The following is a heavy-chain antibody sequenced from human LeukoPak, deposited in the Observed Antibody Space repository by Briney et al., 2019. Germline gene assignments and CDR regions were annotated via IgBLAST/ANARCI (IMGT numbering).Heavy chain of an antibody. V-gene: IGHV3-7*01. J-gene: IGHJ4*02. CDR2: IKQDGSEK. CDR3: TREAAAGIDY. D-gene: IGHD6-13*01. Sequence: GGSLRLSCAASGLTLSSYWMSWVRQAPGKGLEWAANIKQDGSEKYYVDSVEGRFTISRDNAKNSLYLQMNSLRAEDTAVYFCTREAAAGIDYWGQGTLVTVSS. CDR1: GLTLSSYW.